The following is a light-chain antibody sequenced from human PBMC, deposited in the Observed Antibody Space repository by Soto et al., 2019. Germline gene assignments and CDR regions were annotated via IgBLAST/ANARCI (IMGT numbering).Light chain of an antibody. CDR1: QSISSW. CDR2: DAS. V-gene: IGKV1-5*01. Sequence: DIQMTQSPSTLSASVGDRVTITCRASQSISSWLAWYQQKPGKAPKLLIYDASSLESGVPSRFSGSGSGTEFTLTISSLQPDDFASSSCQQYNSYSPYTFGQGTKLEIK. CDR3: QQYNSYSPYT. J-gene: IGKJ2*01.